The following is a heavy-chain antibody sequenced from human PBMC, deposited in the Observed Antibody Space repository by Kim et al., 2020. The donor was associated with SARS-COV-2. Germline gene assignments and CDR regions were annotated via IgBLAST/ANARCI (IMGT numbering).Heavy chain of an antibody. J-gene: IGHJ6*02. CDR1: GFTFSNAG. CDR2: IKSKTDGGTT. D-gene: IGHD3-9*01. CDR3: TTASRYFDWLLYLPDYYYGMDV. V-gene: IGHV3-15*01. Sequence: GGSLRLSCAASGFTFSNAGMSWVRQAPGKGLEWVGRIKSKTDGGTTDYAAPVKGRFTISRDDSKNTLYLQMNSLKTEDTAVYYCTTASRYFDWLLYLPDYYYGMDVWGQGTTVTVSS.